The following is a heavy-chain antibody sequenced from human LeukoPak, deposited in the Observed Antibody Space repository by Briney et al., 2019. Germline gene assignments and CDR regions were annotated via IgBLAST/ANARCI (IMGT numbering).Heavy chain of an antibody. Sequence: ASVKVSCKAFGYTXISYGISWVRQAPGQGLEWMGWMSAYNGNTNYAQRLQGRVTMTTDTSTSTAYMELRSLRSDDTAVYYCARAIAVPGPYHYYGMDVWGQGTTVTVSS. CDR3: ARAIAVPGPYHYYGMDV. CDR2: MSAYNGNT. CDR1: GYTXISYG. V-gene: IGHV1-18*01. J-gene: IGHJ6*02. D-gene: IGHD6-13*01.